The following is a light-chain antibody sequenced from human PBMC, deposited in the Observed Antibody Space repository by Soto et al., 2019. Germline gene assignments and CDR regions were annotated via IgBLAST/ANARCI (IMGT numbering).Light chain of an antibody. Sequence: IQLTQSPSSLSASVGDRVTITCRAGQGIRSSLAWYQQKPGKAPNLLISDASTLQTGVPSRFSGSGSGTDFALTISSLQPEDFATYYCQQIDNYPRTFGQGTNVEIK. CDR3: QQIDNYPRT. CDR2: DAS. J-gene: IGKJ1*01. CDR1: QGIRSS. V-gene: IGKV1-9*01.